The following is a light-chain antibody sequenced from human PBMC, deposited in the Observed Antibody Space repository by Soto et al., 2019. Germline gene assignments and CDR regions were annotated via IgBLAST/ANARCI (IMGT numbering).Light chain of an antibody. CDR1: RSDVGGYKF. CDR2: EVS. V-gene: IGLV2-14*01. CDR3: SSYTSGITLV. Sequence: QSVLTQPASVSGSPGQSITISCTGTRSDVGGYKFVSWYQQVPGKAPTLIIYEVSNRPSGVSHRFSGSKSGNTASLTISGLQTADEAYYYCSSYTSGITLVFGTGTKVTVL. J-gene: IGLJ1*01.